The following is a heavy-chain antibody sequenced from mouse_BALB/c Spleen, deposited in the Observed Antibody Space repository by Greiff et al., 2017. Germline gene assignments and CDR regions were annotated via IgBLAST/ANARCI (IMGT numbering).Heavy chain of an antibody. CDR1: GYTFTSYW. J-gene: IGHJ4*01. V-gene: IGHV1-7*01. Sequence: QVQLQQSGAELAKPGASVKMSCKASGYTFTSYWMHWVKQRPGQGLEWIGYINPSTGYTEYNQKFKDKATLTADKSSSTAYMQLSSLTSDDSAVYYCVKESYYYGSSYYAMDYWGQGTSVTVSS. CDR2: INPSTGYT. D-gene: IGHD1-1*01. CDR3: VKESYYYGSSYYAMDY.